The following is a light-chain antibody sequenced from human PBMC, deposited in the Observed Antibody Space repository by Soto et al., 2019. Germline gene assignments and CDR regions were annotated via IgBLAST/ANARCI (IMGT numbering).Light chain of an antibody. V-gene: IGLV2-23*02. J-gene: IGLJ1*01. CDR2: EVN. Sequence: QSALTQPASVSGSPGQSIAISCTGTSGDIGTYNLVSWYQQHPGKAPKLMISEVNKRPSGVSDRFSGSKSGDTASLTISGLWTEDEADYYCCSFAGSGTGVFGTGTKLTVL. CDR1: SGDIGTYNL. CDR3: CSFAGSGTGV.